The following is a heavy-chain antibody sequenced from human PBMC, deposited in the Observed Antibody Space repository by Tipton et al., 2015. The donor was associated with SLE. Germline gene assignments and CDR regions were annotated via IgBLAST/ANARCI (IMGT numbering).Heavy chain of an antibody. D-gene: IGHD2/OR15-2a*01. J-gene: IGHJ3*02. CDR1: GFTFSGSA. CDR2: IRSKPNNYAT. CDR3: ARHTWGGDYLRSAFDI. V-gene: IGHV3-73*01. Sequence: SLRLSCAASGFTFSGSAIHWVRQASGKGLEWVGRIRSKPNNYATAYAASVKGRFTISRDDSKNTAYLLMNSLKTEDTAVYYCARHTWGGDYLRSAFDIWGQGTMVTVSS.